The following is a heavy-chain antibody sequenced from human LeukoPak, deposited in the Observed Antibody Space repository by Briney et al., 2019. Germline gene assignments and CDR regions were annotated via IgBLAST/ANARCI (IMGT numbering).Heavy chain of an antibody. CDR2: IKKKTDGGTT. V-gene: IGHV3-15*01. Sequence: GGSLRLSCAASGFTFSNAWISWVRQAPGKGLEWVGRIKKKTDGGTTDYAAPVKGRFTISRDDSKNTLYLQMNSLKTEDTAVYYCTTGLVGATYLYWGQGTLVTVSS. CDR1: GFTFSNAW. CDR3: TTGLVGATYLY. J-gene: IGHJ4*02. D-gene: IGHD1-26*01.